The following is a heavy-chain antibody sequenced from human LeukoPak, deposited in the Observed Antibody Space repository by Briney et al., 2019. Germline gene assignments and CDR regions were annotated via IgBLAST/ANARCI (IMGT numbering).Heavy chain of an antibody. CDR1: GGSINTPNYY. CDR2: IFYSGGT. J-gene: IGHJ5*02. CDR3: AKGAGPPWFDP. V-gene: IGHV4-39*07. D-gene: IGHD6-19*01. Sequence: SETLSLTCTVSGGSINTPNYYWGWIRQTPGKGLEWIGNIFYSGGTYYSPSLTSRVTISLDTSRNQFSLKLSSVTAADTAVYYCAKGAGPPWFDPWGQGTLVTVSS.